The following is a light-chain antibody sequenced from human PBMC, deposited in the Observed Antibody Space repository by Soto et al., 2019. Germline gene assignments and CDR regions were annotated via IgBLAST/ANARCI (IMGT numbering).Light chain of an antibody. V-gene: IGLV3-21*02. CDR1: NIGSKS. Sequence: SYELAQPPSVSVAPGQTARITCGGNNIGSKSVHWYQQKPGQAPVLVVYDDIDRPSGIPERFSGSNSGNTATLTISRVEAGDEADYYCQVWDSSSAPWVFGGGTKLTVL. J-gene: IGLJ3*02. CDR3: QVWDSSSAPWV. CDR2: DDI.